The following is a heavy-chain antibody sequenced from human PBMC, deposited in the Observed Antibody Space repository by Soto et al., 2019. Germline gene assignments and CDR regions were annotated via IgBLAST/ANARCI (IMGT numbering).Heavy chain of an antibody. Sequence: SEALSVTCTVSVDSISSYYWTWIRQPPGRGLEWIGHVYYGGSTNYNPSLQSRVTISLDTSKNQFSLRLTSMTAADAAVYYCAGEGALATFGVVWGQGTRVTVSS. D-gene: IGHD3-3*01. CDR3: AGEGALATFGVV. CDR1: VDSISSYY. CDR2: VYYGGST. J-gene: IGHJ4*02. V-gene: IGHV4-59*01.